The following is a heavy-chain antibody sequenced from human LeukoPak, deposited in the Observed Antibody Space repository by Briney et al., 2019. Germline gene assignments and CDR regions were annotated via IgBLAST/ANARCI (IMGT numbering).Heavy chain of an antibody. CDR1: GGSISRYY. CDR2: IYYSGST. J-gene: IGHJ1*01. Sequence: SETLSLTCTVSGGSISRYYWSWIRQPPGKGLEWIGYIYYSGSTNYNPSLKSRLTISVDTSKNQFSLKLSSVTATDTAVYYCARHLYCGGDCYSDTFHHWGQGTLVTVSS. V-gene: IGHV4-59*08. D-gene: IGHD2-21*02. CDR3: ARHLYCGGDCYSDTFHH.